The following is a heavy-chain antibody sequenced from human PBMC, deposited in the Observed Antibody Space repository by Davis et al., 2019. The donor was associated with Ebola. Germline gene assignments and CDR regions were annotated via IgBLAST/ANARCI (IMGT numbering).Heavy chain of an antibody. J-gene: IGHJ4*02. Sequence: MPSETLSLTCTVSGYSISSGYYWGWIRQPPGKGLEWIGSIYHSGSTYYNPSLKSRVTISVDTSKNQFSLKLSSVTAADTAVYYCVTSQRGSGWYLRYWGQGTLVTVSS. CDR1: GYSISSGYY. CDR3: VTSQRGSGWYLRY. CDR2: IYHSGST. D-gene: IGHD6-19*01. V-gene: IGHV4-38-2*02.